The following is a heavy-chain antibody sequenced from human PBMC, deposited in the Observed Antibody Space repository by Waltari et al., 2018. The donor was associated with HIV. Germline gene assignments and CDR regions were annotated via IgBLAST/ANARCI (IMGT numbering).Heavy chain of an antibody. V-gene: IGHV4-30-4*08. CDR2: IFYSGST. CDR3: ARKPTTPYAFDL. Sequence: QVQLQESGPGLVKPSQTLSLTCTVSGVSIISGYYYWDWVRQAPGKGLEWIGYIFYSGSTYYSPSLKSRINMSVDRSKNQFSLKLTSVTAADTAVYYCARKPTTPYAFDLWGQGTLVTVSS. J-gene: IGHJ3*01. D-gene: IGHD5-12*01. CDR1: GVSIISGYYY.